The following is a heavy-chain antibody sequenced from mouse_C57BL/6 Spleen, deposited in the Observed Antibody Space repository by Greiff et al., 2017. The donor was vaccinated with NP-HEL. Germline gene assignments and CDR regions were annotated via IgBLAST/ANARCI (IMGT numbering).Heavy chain of an antibody. J-gene: IGHJ4*01. Sequence: VQLQQSGPELVKPGASVKIPCKASGYTFTDYNMDWVKQSHGKSLEWIGDINPNNGGTIYNQKFKGKATLTVDKSSSTAYMELRSLTSEDTAVYYCARERAYGSGYYYAMDYWGQGTSVTVSS. CDR1: GYTFTDYN. V-gene: IGHV1-18*01. CDR2: INPNNGGT. D-gene: IGHD1-1*01. CDR3: ARERAYGSGYYYAMDY.